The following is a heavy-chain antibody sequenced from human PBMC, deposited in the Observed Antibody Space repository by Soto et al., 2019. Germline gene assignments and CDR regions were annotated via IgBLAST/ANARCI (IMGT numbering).Heavy chain of an antibody. V-gene: IGHV1-8*01. CDR1: GYTFTSYD. CDR2: MNPNSGNT. J-gene: IGHJ4*02. D-gene: IGHD3-9*01. CDR3: ARGPRYDILTGYDY. Sequence: ASVKVSCKASGYTFTSYDINWVRQATGQGLEWMGWMNPNSGNTGYAQKFQGRVTMTRNTSISTAYMELSSLRSEDTAVYYCARGPRYDILTGYDYWGQGTLVTVSS.